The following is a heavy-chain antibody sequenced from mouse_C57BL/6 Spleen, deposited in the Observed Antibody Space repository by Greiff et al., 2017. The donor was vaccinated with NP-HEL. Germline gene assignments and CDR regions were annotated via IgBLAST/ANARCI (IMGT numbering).Heavy chain of an antibody. Sequence: QVQLQQPGAELVMPGASVKLSCKASGYTFTSYWMHWVKQRPGQGLEWIGEIDPSDSYTNYNQKFKGKSTLTVDKSSSTAYMQLSSLTSEDSAVYYCARSGDYGYEGEGYYAMDYWGQGTSVTVAS. D-gene: IGHD2-2*01. CDR2: IDPSDSYT. CDR3: ARSGDYGYEGEGYYAMDY. CDR1: GYTFTSYW. V-gene: IGHV1-69*01. J-gene: IGHJ4*01.